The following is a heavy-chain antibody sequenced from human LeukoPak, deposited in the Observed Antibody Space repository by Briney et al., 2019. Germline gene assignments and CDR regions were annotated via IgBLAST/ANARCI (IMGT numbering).Heavy chain of an antibody. V-gene: IGHV4-39*07. CDR1: GRSVSTSSYY. CDR3: ARGRPGYSYGRRSSWFDP. J-gene: IGHJ5*02. D-gene: IGHD5-18*01. Sequence: SETLSFNCTVSGRSVSTSSYYWRWIRQPPGKVLEWIGSIYYSGSTYYNPSLKSRVTISVDTSKNQFSLKLSSVTAADTAVYYCARGRPGYSYGRRSSWFDPWGQGTLVTVSS. CDR2: IYYSGST.